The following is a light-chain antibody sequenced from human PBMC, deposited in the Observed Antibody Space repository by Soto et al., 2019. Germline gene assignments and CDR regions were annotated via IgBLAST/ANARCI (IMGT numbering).Light chain of an antibody. CDR3: VLYMGSGIWV. CDR1: SGSVSSSYY. Sequence: QAVVTQEPSFSVSPGGTVTLTCGLRSGSVSSSYYPSWYQQTPGQAPRTLIYSTNIRSSGVPDRFSGSILGNKAALTITGAEADDECDYYCVLYMGSGIWVFGGGTKVTVL. J-gene: IGLJ3*02. CDR2: STN. V-gene: IGLV8-61*01.